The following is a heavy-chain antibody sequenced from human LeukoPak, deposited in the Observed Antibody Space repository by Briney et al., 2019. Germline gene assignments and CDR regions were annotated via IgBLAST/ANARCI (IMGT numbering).Heavy chain of an antibody. V-gene: IGHV3-30*02. D-gene: IGHD3-22*01. J-gene: IGHJ4*02. CDR3: AKDRAPNYYYDSSGYSPDY. Sequence: GGSLRLSCAASGFTFSSYGMHWVRQAPGKGLERVAFIRYDGSNKYYADSVKGRFTISRDNSKNTLYLQMNSLRAEDTAVYYCAKDRAPNYYYDSSGYSPDYWGQGTLVTVSS. CDR1: GFTFSSYG. CDR2: IRYDGSNK.